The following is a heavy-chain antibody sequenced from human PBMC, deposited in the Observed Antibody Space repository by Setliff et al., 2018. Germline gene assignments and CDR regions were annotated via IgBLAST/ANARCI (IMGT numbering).Heavy chain of an antibody. D-gene: IGHD6-13*01. Sequence: ASVKVSCKASGYTFNNYGITWVRQAPGQGLEWMGIINPGGGSASIVEKFQGRVTMTSDTSTSTVYLELTSLRSDDTAVYYCARAGVAAAGKKGVFEHWGQGTLVTVSS. CDR2: INPGGGSA. J-gene: IGHJ4*02. CDR1: GYTFNNYG. CDR3: ARAGVAAAGKKGVFEH. V-gene: IGHV1-46*02.